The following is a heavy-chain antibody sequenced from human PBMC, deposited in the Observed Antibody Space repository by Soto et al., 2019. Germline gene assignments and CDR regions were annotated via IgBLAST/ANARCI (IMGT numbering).Heavy chain of an antibody. CDR1: SGSISRGGYY. CDR3: ARVVPRRYDSSEYGMDV. CDR2: IYYSGST. J-gene: IGHJ6*02. V-gene: IGHV4-31*03. D-gene: IGHD3-22*01. Sequence: SETLSITCTVSSGSISRGGYYWSWIRQHPGKGLEWIGYIYYSGSTYYNPSLKSRVTISVDTSKNQFSLKLSSVTAADTAVYYCARVVPRRYDSSEYGMDVWGQGTTVT.